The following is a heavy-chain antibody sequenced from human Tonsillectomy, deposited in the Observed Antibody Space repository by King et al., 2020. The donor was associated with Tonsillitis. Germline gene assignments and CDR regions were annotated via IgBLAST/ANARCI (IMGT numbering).Heavy chain of an antibody. Sequence: VQLVESGGGVVQPGRSLRLSCAASGFTFSRYSMHWVRQAPGKGLEWVAVISYDGGIKYYADSVKGRFTISRDNSKNTMYLQMNSLRAEDTALFYCATDPLGATGPIRWGQGTLVTVSS. J-gene: IGHJ4*02. CDR2: ISYDGGIK. CDR3: ATDPLGATGPIR. CDR1: GFTFSRYS. V-gene: IGHV3-30*04. D-gene: IGHD3-10*01.